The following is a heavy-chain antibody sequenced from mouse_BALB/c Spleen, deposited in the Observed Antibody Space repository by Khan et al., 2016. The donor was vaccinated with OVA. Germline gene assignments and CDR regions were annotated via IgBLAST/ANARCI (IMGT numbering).Heavy chain of an antibody. CDR2: ISYSGNT. J-gene: IGHJ2*01. CDR3: AKMYGGDFDY. CDR1: GYSITSDYA. D-gene: IGHD2-10*02. Sequence: EVQLQESGPGLVKPSQSLSLTCTVTGYSITSDYAWNWIRQFPGNRLEWMGFISYSGNTNYNPSLKSRISVTRDTSKNHFFLLLNSVTTEDTATYYCAKMYGGDFDYWGQGTTLTVSS. V-gene: IGHV3-2*02.